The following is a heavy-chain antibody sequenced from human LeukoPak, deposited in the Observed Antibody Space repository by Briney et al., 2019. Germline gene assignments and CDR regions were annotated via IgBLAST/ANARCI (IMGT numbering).Heavy chain of an antibody. CDR2: INHSGST. D-gene: IGHD1-1*01. Sequence: SETLSLTCAVYGGSFSGYYWSWIRQPPGKGLEWIGEINHSGSTNYNTSLKSRVTISVDTSKNQFSLKLSSVTDADTAVYYGARGIGNYYYDMDVWGKGTTVTVSS. CDR1: GGSFSGYY. CDR3: ARGIGNYYYDMDV. V-gene: IGHV4-34*01. J-gene: IGHJ6*03.